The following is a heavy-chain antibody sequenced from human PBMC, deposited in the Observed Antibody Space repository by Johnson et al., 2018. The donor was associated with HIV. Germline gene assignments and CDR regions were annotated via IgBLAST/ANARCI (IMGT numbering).Heavy chain of an antibody. CDR1: GFTLTNYG. CDR2: ISYDGSNT. CDR3: AKGIMNWDDDAFDV. J-gene: IGHJ3*01. Sequence: QVQLVESGGGLVQPGRSLRLSCAVSGFTLTNYGIHWVRQAPDKGLEWVALISYDGSNTYYADSVRGRFTLSRDISKNTLSLQMNSLRAEDTAVYYCAKGIMNWDDDAFDVWGLGTMVTVSS. V-gene: IGHV3-30*18. D-gene: IGHD1-1*01.